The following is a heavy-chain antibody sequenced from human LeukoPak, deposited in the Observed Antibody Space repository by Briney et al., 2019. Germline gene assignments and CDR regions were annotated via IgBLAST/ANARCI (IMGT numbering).Heavy chain of an antibody. D-gene: IGHD3-22*01. CDR3: ARDRVYYDSSGYYLSAFDI. Sequence: VASVKVSCKPSRYTFTSYGISCVRQAPGQGLEGMGWISAYNGNTNYARKLQRRVTMTTAKSTSTAYMELRSMRSDDTAVYYCARDRVYYDSSGYYLSAFDIWGQGTMVTVSS. CDR1: RYTFTSYG. V-gene: IGHV1-18*01. J-gene: IGHJ3*02. CDR2: ISAYNGNT.